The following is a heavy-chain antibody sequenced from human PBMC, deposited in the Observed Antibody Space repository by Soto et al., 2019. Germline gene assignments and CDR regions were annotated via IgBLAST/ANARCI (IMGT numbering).Heavy chain of an antibody. V-gene: IGHV3-30-3*01. D-gene: IGHD2-15*01. CDR2: ISYDGSNK. J-gene: IGHJ4*02. CDR1: GFTFSSYA. CDR3: ASENCSGGSCYWGDDY. Sequence: QVQLVESGGGVVQPGRSLRLSCAASGFTFSSYAMHWVRQAPGKGLEWVAVISYDGSNKYYADSVKGRFTIARDNSKNTLYLQMNSLRAEDTAVYYCASENCSGGSCYWGDDYWGQGTLVTVSS.